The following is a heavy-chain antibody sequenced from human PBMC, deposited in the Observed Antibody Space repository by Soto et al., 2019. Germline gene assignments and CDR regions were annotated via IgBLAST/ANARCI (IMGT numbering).Heavy chain of an antibody. CDR3: ATDRHYDFWSGYYPRRFDY. D-gene: IGHD3-3*01. J-gene: IGHJ4*02. CDR2: IIPIFGTA. CDR1: GGTFSSYA. V-gene: IGHV1-69*13. Sequence: EASVKVSCKASGGTFSSYAISWVRQAPGQGLEWMGGIIPIFGTANYAQKFQGRVTITADESTSTAYMELSSLRSEDTAVYYCATDRHYDFWSGYYPRRFDYWGQGTLVTVSS.